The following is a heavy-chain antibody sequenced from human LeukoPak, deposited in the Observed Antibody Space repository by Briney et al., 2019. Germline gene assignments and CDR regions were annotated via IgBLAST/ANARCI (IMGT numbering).Heavy chain of an antibody. J-gene: IGHJ6*03. CDR1: GYSFTAYY. Sequence: GASVTVSCKASGYSFTAYYMHWVRQAPGQGLEWMGWINPNSGGTNYAQRFQGRVTMTRDTSISTVYMQLSRLRSDDTAVYYCARGPSQIMENYMDVWGKGTTVTVSS. CDR2: INPNSGGT. V-gene: IGHV1-2*02. D-gene: IGHD3-16*01. CDR3: ARGPSQIMENYMDV.